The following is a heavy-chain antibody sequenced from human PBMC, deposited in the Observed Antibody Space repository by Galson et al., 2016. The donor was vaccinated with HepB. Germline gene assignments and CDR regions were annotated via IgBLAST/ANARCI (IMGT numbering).Heavy chain of an antibody. CDR2: ILPALGIA. CDR1: GGSLNDYS. Sequence: SVKVSCKVSGGSLNDYSITWVRQSPRQGLERMGRILPALGIANSAQGFQGRASIRADKDTDTVYLELSNLRSDDTAIYYCARYRSRSSSSCFLDLWGQGTLVT. V-gene: IGHV1-69*02. J-gene: IGHJ3*01. D-gene: IGHD6-13*01. CDR3: ARYRSRSSSSCFLDL.